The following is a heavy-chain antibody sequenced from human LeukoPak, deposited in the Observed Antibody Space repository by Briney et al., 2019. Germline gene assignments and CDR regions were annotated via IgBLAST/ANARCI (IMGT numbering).Heavy chain of an antibody. D-gene: IGHD4-17*01. J-gene: IGHJ4*02. Sequence: GGSLRLSCAASGFTFSSYGMSWVRQAPGKGLEWVSAISGSGGSTYYADSVKGRFTISRDNSKNTLYLQMNSLRAEDTAVYYCAKVRTVTISLDYWGQGTLVTVSS. CDR3: AKVRTVTISLDY. V-gene: IGHV3-23*01. CDR1: GFTFSSYG. CDR2: ISGSGGST.